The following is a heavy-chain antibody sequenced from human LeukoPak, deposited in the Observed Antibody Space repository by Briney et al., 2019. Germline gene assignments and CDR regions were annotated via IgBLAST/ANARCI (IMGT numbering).Heavy chain of an antibody. J-gene: IGHJ4*02. CDR2: ITGSGGST. CDR3: ARDLATVVTPYFDY. CDR1: GFGFTFSNHA. Sequence: GGSLRLSCAASGFGFTFSNHAMSWVRQAPGKGLDWVSAITGSGGSTYYADSVKGRFTISRDNSKNTLYLQMNSLRAEDTAVYYCARDLATVVTPYFDYWGQGTLVTVSS. V-gene: IGHV3-23*01. D-gene: IGHD4-23*01.